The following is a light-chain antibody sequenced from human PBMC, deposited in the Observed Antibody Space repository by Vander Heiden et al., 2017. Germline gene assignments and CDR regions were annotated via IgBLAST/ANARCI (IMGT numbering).Light chain of an antibody. CDR1: TGGVTSCHY. Sequence: QAVVTQEPSLTVSPGGTVPHTCRSSTGGVTSCHYPYWFQQKPGQAPRTLIYDTSNKHSWTPARFSGSLLGGKAALTLSGAQPEDEAEYYCLLSYSGARVFGGGTKLTVL. V-gene: IGLV7-46*01. CDR3: LLSYSGARV. J-gene: IGLJ3*02. CDR2: DTS.